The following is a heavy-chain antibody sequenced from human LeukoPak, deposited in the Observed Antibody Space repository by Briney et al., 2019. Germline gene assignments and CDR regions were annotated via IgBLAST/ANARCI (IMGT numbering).Heavy chain of an antibody. CDR3: ARIKEGELDY. CDR2: ISYDGSNK. J-gene: IGHJ4*02. D-gene: IGHD1-26*01. V-gene: IGHV3-30*04. CDR1: GFTFSSYA. Sequence: GGSLRPSCAASGFTFSSYAMHWVRQAPGKGLEWVAVISYDGSNKYYADSVKGRFTISRDKGKNSLYLQMNSLRAEDTAVYYCARIKEGELDYWGQGTLVTVSS.